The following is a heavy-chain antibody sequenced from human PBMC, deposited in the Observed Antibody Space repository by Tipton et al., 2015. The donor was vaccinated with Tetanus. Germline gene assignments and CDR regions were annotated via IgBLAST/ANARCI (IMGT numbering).Heavy chain of an antibody. D-gene: IGHD6-13*01. Sequence: GSLRLSCEVSGFIFSSYSMNWVRQAPGKGLEWIAYISSGSSIIFYADAVRGRFFISRDNTKNSLSLQMNSLKDDDTAVYYCARSAHFASWYDWGPGTRVTVSS. CDR3: ARSAHFASWYD. V-gene: IGHV3-48*02. CDR1: GFIFSSYS. J-gene: IGHJ4*02. CDR2: ISSGSSII.